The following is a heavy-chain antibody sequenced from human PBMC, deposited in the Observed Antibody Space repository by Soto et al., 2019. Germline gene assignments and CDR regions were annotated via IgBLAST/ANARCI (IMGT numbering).Heavy chain of an antibody. CDR3: ARDADIAAAGGLTYYYDSSGNYYFDY. J-gene: IGHJ4*02. V-gene: IGHV3-30-3*01. CDR2: ISYDGSNK. D-gene: IGHD3-22*01. Sequence: QVQLVESGGGVVQPGRSLRLSCAASGFTFSSYAMHWVRQAPGKGLEWVAVISYDGSNKYYADSVKGRFTISRDNSKNTLYLQMNSLRAEDTAVYYCARDADIAAAGGLTYYYDSSGNYYFDYWGQGTLVTVSS. CDR1: GFTFSSYA.